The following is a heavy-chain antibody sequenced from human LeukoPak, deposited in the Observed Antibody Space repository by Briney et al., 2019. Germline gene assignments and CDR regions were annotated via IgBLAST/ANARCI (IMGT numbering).Heavy chain of an antibody. CDR2: IYASGST. V-gene: IGHV4-4*08. CDR3: AREFAD. CDR1: GGSFSGYY. Sequence: PSETLSLTCAVYGGSFSGYYWSWIRQPPGKGLEWIGRIYASGSTNYNPSLKSRVTISVDTSKNQFSLKLTSVTAADTAVYYCAREFADWGQGALVTVSS. J-gene: IGHJ4*02.